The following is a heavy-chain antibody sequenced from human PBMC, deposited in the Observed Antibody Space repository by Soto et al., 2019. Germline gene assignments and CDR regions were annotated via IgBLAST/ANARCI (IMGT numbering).Heavy chain of an antibody. V-gene: IGHV4-59*01. CDR3: ARGGFYGDYELDY. CDR2: IYYSGST. Sequence: SETLSLTCTVSGGSISSYYWSWIRQPPGKGLEWIGYIYYSGSTNYNPSLKSRVTISVDTSKNQFSLKLSSVTAADTAMYYCARGGFYGDYELDYWGQGTLVTVSS. CDR1: GGSISSYY. D-gene: IGHD4-17*01. J-gene: IGHJ4*02.